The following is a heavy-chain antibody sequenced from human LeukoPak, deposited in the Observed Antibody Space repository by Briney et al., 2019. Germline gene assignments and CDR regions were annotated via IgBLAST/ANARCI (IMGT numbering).Heavy chain of an antibody. D-gene: IGHD6-19*01. J-gene: IGHJ5*02. Sequence: ASAKVSCKASGYTFTSYDINWVRQATGQGLEWMGWMNPNSGNTGYAQKFQGRVTMTRDTSISTAYMELSSLRSEDTAVYYCARGRRSSGYRRTNWFDPWGQGTLVTVSS. V-gene: IGHV1-8*01. CDR3: ARGRRSSGYRRTNWFDP. CDR1: GYTFTSYD. CDR2: MNPNSGNT.